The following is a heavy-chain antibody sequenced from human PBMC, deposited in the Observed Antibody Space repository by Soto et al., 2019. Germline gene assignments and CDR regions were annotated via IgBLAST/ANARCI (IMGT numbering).Heavy chain of an antibody. CDR1: GFSFRSYY. J-gene: IGHJ4*02. D-gene: IGHD3-10*01. V-gene: IGHV3-21*06. CDR2: ISPSSSFL. Sequence: GGSLRLSCAASGFSFRSYYLNWVRQAPGRGLEWVSSISPSSSFLSYADSVKGRFTISIDNAKSSVHLQMNSLRAEDTAVYFCARVGTDYGSGSPYYSDYWGQGTLVTVSS. CDR3: ARVGTDYGSGSPYYSDY.